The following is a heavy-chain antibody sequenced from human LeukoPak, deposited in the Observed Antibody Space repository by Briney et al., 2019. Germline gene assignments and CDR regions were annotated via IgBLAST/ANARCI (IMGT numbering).Heavy chain of an antibody. D-gene: IGHD6-19*01. Sequence: PGGSLRLSCAASGFTFSSYGMHWVRQAPGKGLEWVAFIRYDGSNKYYADSVKGRFTISRDNSKNTLYLQMNSLRAEDTAVYYCAKDRVVAGTTGAFDICGQGTMVTVSS. J-gene: IGHJ3*02. CDR1: GFTFSSYG. V-gene: IGHV3-30*02. CDR2: IRYDGSNK. CDR3: AKDRVVAGTTGAFDI.